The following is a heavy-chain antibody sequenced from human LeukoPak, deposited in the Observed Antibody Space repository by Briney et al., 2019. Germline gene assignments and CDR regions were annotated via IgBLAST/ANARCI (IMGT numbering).Heavy chain of an antibody. D-gene: IGHD3-10*01. CDR2: ISWNSGSI. CDR3: AKDMNYYGSGTPQGGFDY. V-gene: IGHV3-9*01. Sequence: GRSLRLSCAASGFTFDDYAMHWVRQAPGKGLEWDSGISWNSGSIGYADSVKGRFTISRDNAKNSLYLQMNSLRAEDTALYYCAKDMNYYGSGTPQGGFDYWGQGTLVTVSS. CDR1: GFTFDDYA. J-gene: IGHJ4*02.